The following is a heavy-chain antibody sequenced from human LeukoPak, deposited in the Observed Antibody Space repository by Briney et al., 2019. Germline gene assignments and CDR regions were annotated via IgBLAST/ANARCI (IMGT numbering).Heavy chain of an antibody. Sequence: GGSLRLSCAASGFTFSSYAMSWVRQAPGKGLEWVSAISGSGGSTYYADSVKGRFTISRDNSKNTLYLQMNSLRAEDTAVYYCARDRCGGDCYPYYFDYWGQGTLVTVSS. V-gene: IGHV3-23*01. J-gene: IGHJ4*02. CDR1: GFTFSSYA. CDR2: ISGSGGST. D-gene: IGHD2-21*02. CDR3: ARDRCGGDCYPYYFDY.